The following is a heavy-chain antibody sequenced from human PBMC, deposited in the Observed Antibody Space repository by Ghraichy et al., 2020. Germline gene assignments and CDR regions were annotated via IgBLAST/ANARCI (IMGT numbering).Heavy chain of an antibody. CDR2: TNSDGSST. D-gene: IGHD4-11*01. CDR1: GFTFGNYW. CDR3: ATMMTTVPY. Sequence: GGSLRLSCVASGFTFGNYWIHWVRQAPEKGLVWVSHTNSDGSSTSYADSVRGRFTISRDNAKNTLYLQMNSLRAEDTAVYYCATMMTTVPYWGQGTLVTVSS. V-gene: IGHV3-74*01. J-gene: IGHJ4*02.